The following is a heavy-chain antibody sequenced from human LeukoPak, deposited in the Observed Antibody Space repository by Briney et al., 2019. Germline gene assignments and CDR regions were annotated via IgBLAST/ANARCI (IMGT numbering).Heavy chain of an antibody. CDR1: AFTFHDYA. CDR3: AKGLGVASLIVDALDM. D-gene: IGHD3/OR15-3a*01. J-gene: IGHJ3*02. CDR2: ITWNSGSV. Sequence: GGSLRLSCAASAFTFHDYAMHWVRQVPGKGLEWVSGITWNSGSVLYADSVRGRFTISRDNAKNSLYLQMNSLRPEDMAFYYCAKGLGVASLIVDALDMWGQGTMVTV. V-gene: IGHV3-9*03.